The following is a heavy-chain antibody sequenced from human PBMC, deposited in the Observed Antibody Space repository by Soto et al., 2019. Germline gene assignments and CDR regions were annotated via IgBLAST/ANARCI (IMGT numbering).Heavy chain of an antibody. J-gene: IGHJ6*02. V-gene: IGHV3-9*01. Sequence: PGGSLRLSCAASGFTFDDYAMHWVRQAPGKGLEWVSGISWNSGSIGYADSVKGRFTISRDNAKNSLYLQMNSLRAEDTALYYCAKDIYFGGKDYYYGMDVWGPGTTVTVSS. CDR3: AKDIYFGGKDYYYGMDV. CDR1: GFTFDDYA. CDR2: ISWNSGSI. D-gene: IGHD2-15*01.